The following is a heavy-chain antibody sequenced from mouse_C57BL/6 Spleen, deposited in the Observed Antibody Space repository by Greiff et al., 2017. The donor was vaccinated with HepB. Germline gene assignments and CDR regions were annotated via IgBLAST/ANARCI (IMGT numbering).Heavy chain of an antibody. CDR3: ARDRLCYGSKGYAMDY. Sequence: EVQRVESEGGLVQPGSSMKLSCTASGFTFSDYYMAWVRQVPEKGLEWVANINYDGSSTYYLDSLKSRFNISRDNAKNILYLQMSSLKSEDTATYYCARDRLCYGSKGYAMDYWGQGTSVTVSS. CDR1: GFTFSDYY. CDR2: INYDGSST. J-gene: IGHJ4*01. D-gene: IGHD1-1*01. V-gene: IGHV5-16*01.